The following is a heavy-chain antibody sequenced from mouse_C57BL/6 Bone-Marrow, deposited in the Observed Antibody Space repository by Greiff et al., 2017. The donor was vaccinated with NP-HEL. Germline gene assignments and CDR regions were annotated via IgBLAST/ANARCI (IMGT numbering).Heavy chain of an antibody. CDR1: GFTFTDYY. V-gene: IGHV7-3*01. J-gene: IGHJ1*03. CDR2: IRNKANGYTT. D-gene: IGHD2-3*01. Sequence: EVKLVESGGGLVQPGGSLSLSCAASGFTFTDYYMSWVRQPPGKALEWLGFIRNKANGYTTEYSASVKGRFTISRYNSQSILYLQMNALRAEDSATYYCARHDGYYGYFDVWGTGTTVTVSS. CDR3: ARHDGYYGYFDV.